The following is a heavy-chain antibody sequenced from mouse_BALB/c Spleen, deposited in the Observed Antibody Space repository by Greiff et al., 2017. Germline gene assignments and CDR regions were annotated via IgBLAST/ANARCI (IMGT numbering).Heavy chain of an antibody. CDR1: GFSLTSYG. D-gene: IGHD2-1*01. CDR2: IWSGGST. V-gene: IGHV2-2*01. J-gene: IGHJ4*01. Sequence: VQLQQSGPGLVQPSQSLSITCTVSGFSLTSYGVHWVRQSPGKGLEWLGVIWSGGSTDYNAAFISRLSISKDNSKSQVFLKMNSLQTDDTAMYYCARAPYGNYPYYAMDYWGQGTSVTVSS. CDR3: ARAPYGNYPYYAMDY.